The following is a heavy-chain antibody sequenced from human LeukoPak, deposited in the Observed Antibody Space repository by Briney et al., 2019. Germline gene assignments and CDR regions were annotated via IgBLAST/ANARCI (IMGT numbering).Heavy chain of an antibody. CDR2: IYSKTDGGTA. Sequence: GGSLRLSCAASGFTFTIAWMSWVRQAPGKGLEWVGRIYSKTDGGTADYATAVKGRFTISRDDSKKTLYLQMNSLKIEDTAVYYCATGPLDYWGQGTLVTVSS. V-gene: IGHV3-15*05. J-gene: IGHJ4*02. CDR3: ATGPLDY. CDR1: GFTFTIAW.